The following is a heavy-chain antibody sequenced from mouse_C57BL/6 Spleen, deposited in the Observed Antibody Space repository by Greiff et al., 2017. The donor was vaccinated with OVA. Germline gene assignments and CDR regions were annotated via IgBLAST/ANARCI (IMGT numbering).Heavy chain of an antibody. V-gene: IGHV1-18*01. J-gene: IGHJ3*01. Sequence: EVQLQQSGPELVKPGASVKIPCKASGYTFTDYNMDWVKQSHGKSLEWIGDINPNNGGTIYNQKFKGKATLTVDKSSSTAYMELRRLTSEDTAVYYCARDYYDYDGFAYWGQGTLVTVSA. CDR1: GYTFTDYN. CDR3: ARDYYDYDGFAY. D-gene: IGHD2-4*01. CDR2: INPNNGGT.